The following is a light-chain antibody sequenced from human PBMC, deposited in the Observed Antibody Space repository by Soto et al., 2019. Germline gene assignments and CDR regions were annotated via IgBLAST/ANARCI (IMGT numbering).Light chain of an antibody. V-gene: IGLV2-14*01. Sequence: QSALTQPVSVSGSPGQSITISCTGTSSDVGSYNHVSWYQQHPGKAPKLMISEVTSRPSGVSNRFSGSKSGNTASLTISGLQAEDEADYYCSSYTGSNNVPYVFGTGTKLTVL. CDR2: EVT. CDR3: SSYTGSNNVPYV. J-gene: IGLJ1*01. CDR1: SSDVGSYNH.